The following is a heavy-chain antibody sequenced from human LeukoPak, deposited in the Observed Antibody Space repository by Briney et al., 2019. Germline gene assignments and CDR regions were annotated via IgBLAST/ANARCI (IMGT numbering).Heavy chain of an antibody. CDR2: ISSSSSYI. J-gene: IGHJ6*03. CDR1: GFTFSSYS. Sequence: GGSLRLSCAASGFTFSSYSMNWVRQAPGKGLEWVSSISSSSSYIYYADSVKGRFTISRDNVKNSLYLQMNSLRAEDTAVYYCARANAYGDYPTSEDYYYYMDVWGKGTTVTISS. CDR3: ARANAYGDYPTSEDYYYYMDV. D-gene: IGHD4-17*01. V-gene: IGHV3-21*04.